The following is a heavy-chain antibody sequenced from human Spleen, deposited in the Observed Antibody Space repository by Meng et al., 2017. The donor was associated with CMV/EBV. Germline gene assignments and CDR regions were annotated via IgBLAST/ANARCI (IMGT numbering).Heavy chain of an antibody. Sequence: ASVKVSCKASGYTFTSYGISWVRQAPGQGLEWMGWISAYNGNTNYAQKLQGRVTMTTDTSTTTAYMELRSLRSDDTAVYYCVRDRDAGMASYYYYGMDVWGQGTTVTVSS. J-gene: IGHJ6*02. D-gene: IGHD5-18*01. CDR3: VRDRDAGMASYYYYGMDV. V-gene: IGHV1-18*01. CDR1: GYTFTSYG. CDR2: ISAYNGNT.